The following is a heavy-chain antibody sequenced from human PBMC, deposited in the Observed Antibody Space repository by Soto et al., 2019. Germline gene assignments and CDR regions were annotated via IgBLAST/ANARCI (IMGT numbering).Heavy chain of an antibody. J-gene: IGHJ4*02. D-gene: IGHD2-21*02. CDR3: ARGGQVVVVAAALDY. V-gene: IGHV1-46*01. CDR1: GDTFTDYY. Sequence: QVQLMQSGAEVKKPGASVKVSCKASGDTFTDYYIHWVRQAPGQGLEWMGTVNPSGGHTTYAQHFLGRVTMTRDTSTSTLYMELTSLTSADTVIYYCARGGQVVVVAAALDYWGQGTLVTVSS. CDR2: VNPSGGHT.